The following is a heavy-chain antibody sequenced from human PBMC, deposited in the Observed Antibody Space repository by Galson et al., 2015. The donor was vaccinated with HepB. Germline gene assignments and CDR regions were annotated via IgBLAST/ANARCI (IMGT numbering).Heavy chain of an antibody. CDR3: ARDSFGDSSGRTPPSHYYYGMDV. D-gene: IGHD6-19*01. CDR2: IIPIFGTA. J-gene: IGHJ6*02. CDR1: GGTFSSYA. Sequence: SVKVSCKASGGTFSSYAISWVRQAPGQGLEWMGGIIPIFGTANYAQKFQGRVTITADKSTSTAYMELSSLRSEDTAVYYCARDSFGDSSGRTPPSHYYYGMDVWGQGTTVTVSS. V-gene: IGHV1-69*06.